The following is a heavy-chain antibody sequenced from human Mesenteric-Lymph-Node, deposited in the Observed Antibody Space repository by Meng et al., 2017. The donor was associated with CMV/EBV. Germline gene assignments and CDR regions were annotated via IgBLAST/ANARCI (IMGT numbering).Heavy chain of an antibody. CDR1: YTLTELS. V-gene: IGHV1-24*01. CDR2: FDPEDGET. CDR3: ATADCSGGSCYSNWFDP. D-gene: IGHD2-15*01. Sequence: YTLTELSMHWVRQAPGKGLEWMRGFDPEDGETIYAQKFQGRVTMTEDTSTDTAYMELSSLRSEDTAVYYCATADCSGGSCYSNWFDPWGHGTLVTVSS. J-gene: IGHJ5*02.